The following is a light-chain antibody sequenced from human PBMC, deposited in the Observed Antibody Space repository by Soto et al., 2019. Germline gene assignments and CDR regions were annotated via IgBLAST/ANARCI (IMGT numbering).Light chain of an antibody. CDR3: QSYDSSLSVV. J-gene: IGLJ2*01. CDR2: GNS. CDR1: SSNIGAGYD. V-gene: IGLV1-40*01. Sequence: QSVLTQPPSVSGAPGQRVTISCTGSSSNIGAGYDVHWYQQLPGTAPKRLMYGNSHRPSGVPDRFSGSKSGTSASLAITGLQAEDEADYYCQSYDSSLSVVFGGGTKLTVL.